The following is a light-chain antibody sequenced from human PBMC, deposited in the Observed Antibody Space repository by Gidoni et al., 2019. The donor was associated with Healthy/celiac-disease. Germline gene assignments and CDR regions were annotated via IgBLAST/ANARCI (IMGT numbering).Light chain of an antibody. Sequence: EIVLTQSPGTLSLSPGERATLSCRASQRVSSSYLAWYQQKPGQAPRLLIYGPSSRATGIPDRFSGSWSGTDFTLTISSLEPEDFAVYYCQQYGSSPWTFGQXTKVEIK. CDR2: GPS. CDR1: QRVSSSY. CDR3: QQYGSSPWT. J-gene: IGKJ1*01. V-gene: IGKV3-20*01.